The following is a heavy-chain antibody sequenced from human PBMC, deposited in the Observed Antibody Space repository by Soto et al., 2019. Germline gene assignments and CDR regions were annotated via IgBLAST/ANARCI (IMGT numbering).Heavy chain of an antibody. V-gene: IGHV1-2*04. CDR2: INPKSGGE. Sequence: GASVKVSCKASGYTFPDFYIHWVRQAPGQGLEWMGWINPKSGGENYAQEFQGWVTMTRDTSISTAYMDQSGLTSEDTAVYSCARGNGCSSSSCYLYYGLDFWGQGTTVTVSS. D-gene: IGHD2-2*01. J-gene: IGHJ6*02. CDR1: GYTFPDFY. CDR3: ARGNGCSSSSCYLYYGLDF.